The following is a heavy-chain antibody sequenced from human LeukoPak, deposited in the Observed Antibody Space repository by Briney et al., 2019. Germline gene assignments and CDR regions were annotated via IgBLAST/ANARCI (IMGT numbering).Heavy chain of an antibody. V-gene: IGHV3-23*01. J-gene: IGHJ4*02. CDR2: ISGSGVTT. Sequence: GGSLRLSCAASGFTFSTYEMNWVRQAPGKGLEWVSAISGSGVTTYYADSVKGRFTIFRDNSKNTLYLQMNSLRAEDTAIYYCAKAEVYCSSTSCSEFDYWGQGTLVTVSS. D-gene: IGHD2-2*01. CDR1: GFTFSTYE. CDR3: AKAEVYCSSTSCSEFDY.